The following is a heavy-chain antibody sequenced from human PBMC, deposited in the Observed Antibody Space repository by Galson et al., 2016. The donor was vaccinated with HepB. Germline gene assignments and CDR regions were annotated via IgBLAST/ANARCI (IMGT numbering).Heavy chain of an antibody. V-gene: IGHV3-33*01. CDR1: GFTFGTYV. Sequence: SLRLSCAGSGFTFGTYVMHWVRQAPGKGLDWVAVIYYDGINKYYADSVQGRFTISRDNCQNTMYLQMNSLKVEDTAVYYCVRDPGGMDVWGQGTTVTVAS. CDR3: VRDPGGMDV. CDR2: IYYDGINK. J-gene: IGHJ6*02.